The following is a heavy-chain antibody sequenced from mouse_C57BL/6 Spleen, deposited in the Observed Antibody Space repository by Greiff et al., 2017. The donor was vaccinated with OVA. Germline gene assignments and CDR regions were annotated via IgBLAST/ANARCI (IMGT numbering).Heavy chain of an antibody. D-gene: IGHD1-1*01. CDR1: GYAFSSSW. CDR2: IYPGDGDT. CDR3: AREVDTVVAKGYFDY. V-gene: IGHV1-82*01. Sequence: VQLQQSGPELVKPGASVKISCKASGYAFSSSWMNWVKQRPGKGLEWIGRIYPGDGDTNYNGKFKGKATLTADKSSSTAYMQLSSLTSEDSAVYFCAREVDTVVAKGYFDYWGQGTTLTVSS. J-gene: IGHJ2*01.